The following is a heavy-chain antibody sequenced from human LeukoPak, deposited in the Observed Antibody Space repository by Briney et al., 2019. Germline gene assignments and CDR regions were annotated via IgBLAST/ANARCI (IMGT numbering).Heavy chain of an antibody. V-gene: IGHV4-38-2*02. Sequence: SETLSLTCTVSGYYISSGYYWGWIRQPPGKGLEWIGSLYYTGSTYYNPSLKSRVTISVDTSKNQFSLKLSSVTAADTAVYYCARQYSSSWYPPAKIRWFDPWGQGTLVTVSS. CDR3: ARQYSSSWYPPAKIRWFDP. D-gene: IGHD6-13*01. CDR2: LYYTGST. CDR1: GYYISSGYY. J-gene: IGHJ5*02.